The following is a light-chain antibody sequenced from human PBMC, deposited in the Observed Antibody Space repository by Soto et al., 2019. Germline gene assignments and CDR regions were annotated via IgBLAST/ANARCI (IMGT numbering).Light chain of an antibody. Sequence: QSVLTQPASVSGSPGQSIAISCTGTSGDVGGYGYVSWYQQHPDKAPKLMIYEVTKRPSWVSNRFSGSKSGNTASLTISGLQPEDEADYYCSSHTSGSTRVFGSGTKVPVL. V-gene: IGLV2-14*01. CDR1: SGDVGGYGY. CDR2: EVT. J-gene: IGLJ1*01. CDR3: SSHTSGSTRV.